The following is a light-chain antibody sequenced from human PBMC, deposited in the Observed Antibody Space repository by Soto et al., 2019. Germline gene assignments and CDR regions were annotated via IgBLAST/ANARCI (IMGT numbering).Light chain of an antibody. V-gene: IGKV3-20*01. CDR3: QHYGRSPPWT. Sequence: EIVLTQSPGTLTLSPGESATLSCRASQSVDNHYIAWFQQNPGQAPRLLIYGPSTRPPGIPDRFSGSGSGTDFTLTISRLEPEDFAVYYCQHYGRSPPWTFGQGTKVDIK. CDR2: GPS. CDR1: QSVDNHY. J-gene: IGKJ1*01.